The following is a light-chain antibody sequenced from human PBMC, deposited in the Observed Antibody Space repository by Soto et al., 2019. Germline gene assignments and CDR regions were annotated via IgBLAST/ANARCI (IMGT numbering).Light chain of an antibody. CDR1: SSDVGGHNY. CDR2: NVD. CDR3: SSYADSSTVV. J-gene: IGLJ2*01. Sequence: QSALTQVASVSASPGQWITISCTGTSSDVGGHNYVSWYQQHPGNAPKLMIYNVDYRPSGVSNRFSGSKSGNTASLTSSGRQADDDAYYYCSSYADSSTVVFGGGTKVTVL. V-gene: IGLV2-14*03.